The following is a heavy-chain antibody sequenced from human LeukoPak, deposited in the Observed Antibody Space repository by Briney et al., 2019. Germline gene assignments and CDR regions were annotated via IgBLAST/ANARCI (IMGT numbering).Heavy chain of an antibody. D-gene: IGHD3-10*01. CDR3: AKSVVRGVTYLNFDF. CDR1: GFTFSSYA. V-gene: IGHV3-23*01. J-gene: IGHJ4*02. CDR2: ISGSGGST. Sequence: GGSLRLSCAASGFTFSSYAISWVRQAPGKGLEWVSAISGSGGSTYYADSVKGRFTISRDNSKNTLYLQMNSLRAEDTAVYYCAKSVVRGVTYLNFDFWGQGTLVTVSS.